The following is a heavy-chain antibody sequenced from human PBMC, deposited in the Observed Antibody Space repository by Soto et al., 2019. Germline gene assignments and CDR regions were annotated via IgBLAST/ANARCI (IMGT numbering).Heavy chain of an antibody. J-gene: IGHJ4*02. CDR1: GFTFSRYA. CDR2: IGTAGDT. CDR3: ARGHYGCGEFFFRPPDY. V-gene: IGHV3-13*01. D-gene: IGHD3-10*01. Sequence: GGSLRLSCAASGFTFSRYAMHWVRQATGKGLEWVSAIGTAGDTYYPGSVKGRFTISRENAKNSLYLQMNSLRAGDTAVYYCARGHYGCGEFFFRPPDYWGQGTLV.